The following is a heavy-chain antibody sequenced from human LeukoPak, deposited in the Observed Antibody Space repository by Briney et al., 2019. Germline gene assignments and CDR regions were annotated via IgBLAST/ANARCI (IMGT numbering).Heavy chain of an antibody. Sequence: SESLSLACTVSGGSIGSYFWSWIRQPPRKGREWIGYIYYGGATNYNPSFESRITISVDTSKNRISLNLTSVTASDTAIYYCARERGDYDSDNWFDSWGQGTLVTVSS. CDR1: GGSIGSYF. CDR3: ARERGDYDSDNWFDS. V-gene: IGHV4-59*01. J-gene: IGHJ5*01. CDR2: IYYGGAT. D-gene: IGHD4-17*01.